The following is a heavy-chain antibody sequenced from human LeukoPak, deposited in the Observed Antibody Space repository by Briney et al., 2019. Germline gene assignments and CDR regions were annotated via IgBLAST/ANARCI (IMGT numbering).Heavy chain of an antibody. D-gene: IGHD2-15*01. CDR1: GGSFSGYY. CDR2: INHSGST. J-gene: IGHJ5*02. CDR3: ARHPPLGYCSGGSCYGDQNNWFDP. Sequence: SETLSLTCAVYGGSFSGYYWSWIRQPPGKGLEWIGEINHSGSTNYNPSLKSRVTISVDTSKNQFSLKLSSVTAADTAVYYCARHPPLGYCSGGSCYGDQNNWFDPWGQGTLVTVSS. V-gene: IGHV4-34*01.